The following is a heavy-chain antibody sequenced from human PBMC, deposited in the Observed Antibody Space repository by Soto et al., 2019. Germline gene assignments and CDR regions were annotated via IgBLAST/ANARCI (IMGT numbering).Heavy chain of an antibody. CDR3: AKDPQGYSYGYADY. Sequence: GGSLRLSCAASGFTFSSYGMHWVRQAPGKGLEWVAVISFDGSNKYYADSVKGRFTISRDKSKSTLYLQMNSLRAEDTAVYYCAKDPQGYSYGYADYWGQGSLVTVSS. V-gene: IGHV3-30*18. J-gene: IGHJ4*02. CDR1: GFTFSSYG. CDR2: ISFDGSNK. D-gene: IGHD5-18*01.